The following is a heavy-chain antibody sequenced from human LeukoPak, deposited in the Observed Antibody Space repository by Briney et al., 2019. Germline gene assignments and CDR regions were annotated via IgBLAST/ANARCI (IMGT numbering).Heavy chain of an antibody. CDR1: GYTFTGYY. J-gene: IGHJ3*02. D-gene: IGHD3-10*01. V-gene: IGHV1-2*02. CDR3: ARDPRRFGELDHAFDI. Sequence: ASVKVSCKASGYTFTGYYMHWVRQAPGQGLEWMGWINPNSGGTNYAQKFQGRVTMARDTSISTAYMELSRLRSDDTAVYYCARDPRRFGELDHAFDIWGQGTMVTVSS. CDR2: INPNSGGT.